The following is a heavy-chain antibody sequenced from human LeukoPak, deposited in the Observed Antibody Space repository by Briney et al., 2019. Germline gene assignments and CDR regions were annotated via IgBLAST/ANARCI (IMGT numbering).Heavy chain of an antibody. J-gene: IGHJ6*03. Sequence: GASVKVSCKASGYTFSSYGISWVRQAPGEGLEWMGWISAHNGNTNYAQKLQGRVTMTTDTSTSTAYMELRSLRSDDTAVYYCARRGWELPDYYYYYMDVWGKGTTVTVSS. D-gene: IGHD1-26*01. CDR1: GYTFSSYG. CDR2: ISAHNGNT. CDR3: ARRGWELPDYYYYYMDV. V-gene: IGHV1-18*01.